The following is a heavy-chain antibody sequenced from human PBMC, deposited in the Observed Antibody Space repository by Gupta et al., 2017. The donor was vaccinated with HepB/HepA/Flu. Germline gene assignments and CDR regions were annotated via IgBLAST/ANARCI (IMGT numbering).Heavy chain of an antibody. J-gene: IGHJ6*02. CDR1: GYNFIGYS. CDR2: INGGNDKS. D-gene: IGHD3-10*01. V-gene: IGHV1-3*01. CDR3: ARVRGEGYYYGMDV. Sequence: GYNFIGYSIHWVRQAPGQSLEWMGWINGGNDKSEYSQKFLGRVIFTRDTSASTAYMELSSLRSEDTAVYFCARVRGEGYYYGMDVWGQGTTVTVSS.